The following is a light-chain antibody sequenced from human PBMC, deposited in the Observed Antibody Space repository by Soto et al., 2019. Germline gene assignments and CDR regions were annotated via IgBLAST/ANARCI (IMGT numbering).Light chain of an antibody. Sequence: QSVLTQPASVFGSPGQSITVSCTGTSSDVGGYNYVSWYQQHPGKAPQLMIYDVNDRPSGVSSRFSGSKSGNTASLTISGLQAEDEADYYCFSYTSSGTFVFGGGTKLTVL. CDR1: SSDVGGYNY. CDR3: FSYTSSGTFV. CDR2: DVN. V-gene: IGLV2-14*03. J-gene: IGLJ2*01.